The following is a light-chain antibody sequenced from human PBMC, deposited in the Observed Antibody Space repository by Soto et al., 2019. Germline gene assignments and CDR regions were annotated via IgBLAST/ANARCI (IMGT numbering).Light chain of an antibody. Sequence: EIVMTQSPATLSVSPGERATLSCRASQSVSTNLVWYQQKPGQAPRLLIYSASTRATGVPGRFSGTGSGTEFTLTISRLEPEDFAVYYCQQYGSSPRTFGPGTKVDI. V-gene: IGKV3-15*01. CDR3: QQYGSSPRT. J-gene: IGKJ3*01. CDR1: QSVSTN. CDR2: SAS.